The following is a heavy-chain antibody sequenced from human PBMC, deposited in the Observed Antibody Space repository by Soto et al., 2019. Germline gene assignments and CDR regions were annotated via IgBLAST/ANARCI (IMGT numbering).Heavy chain of an antibody. CDR1: GFTFSSYS. V-gene: IGHV3-21*01. Sequence: EVQLVESGGGLVKPGGSLRLSCAASGFTFSSYSMNWVRQAPGKGLEWVSSISSSSSYIYYADSVKGRFTISRDNAKNSLYLQMNSLRAEDTAVYYCARGATYCGGHCSGTFQHWGHGTLVTVSS. J-gene: IGHJ1*01. CDR3: ARGATYCGGHCSGTFQH. D-gene: IGHD2-21*02. CDR2: ISSSSSYI.